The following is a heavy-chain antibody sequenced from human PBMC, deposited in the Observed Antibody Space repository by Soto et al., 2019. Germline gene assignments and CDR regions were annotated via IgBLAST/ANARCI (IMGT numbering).Heavy chain of an antibody. CDR1: CLSLIDSGMR. D-gene: IGHD3-22*01. Sequence: PTLVKATRTLTKTCRSSCLSLIDSGMRVSWLRQPPGKALEWLARIDWDDDEFYSTSLRSRLTISKDTSKNQVVLTMTNMAPVDTATYYCARTPGVQYDSSGSADAFDVWGQGTMVTVSS. J-gene: IGHJ3*01. CDR3: ARTPGVQYDSSGSADAFDV. CDR2: IDWDDDE. V-gene: IGHV2-70*04.